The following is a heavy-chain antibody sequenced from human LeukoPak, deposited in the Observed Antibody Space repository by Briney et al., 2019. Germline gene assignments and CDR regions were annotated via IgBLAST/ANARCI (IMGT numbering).Heavy chain of an antibody. Sequence: SETLSLTCAVYGGSFSGYYWSWIRQPPGKGPEWIGEINHSGSTNYNPSLKSRVTISVDTSKNQFSLKLSSVTAADTAVYYCARGPLSSSSYFDYWGQGTLVTVSS. CDR3: ARGPLSSSSYFDY. CDR2: INHSGST. J-gene: IGHJ4*02. CDR1: GGSFSGYY. V-gene: IGHV4-34*01. D-gene: IGHD6-13*01.